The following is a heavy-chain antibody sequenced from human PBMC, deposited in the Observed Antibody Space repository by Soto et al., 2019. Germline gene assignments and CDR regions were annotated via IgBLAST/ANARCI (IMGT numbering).Heavy chain of an antibody. V-gene: IGHV3-21*01. CDR3: ARDRLVAATSAPPYCYYGMDV. CDR2: ISSSSRYI. Sequence: GGSLRLSCATSGFTFSSYSMNWVRQAPGMGLEWVSSISSSSRYIYYADSVRGRFTISRGNAKNSLYLQINSLRAEDTAVYYCARDRLVAATSAPPYCYYGMDVWRQGTTVTVSS. D-gene: IGHD2-15*01. CDR1: GFTFSSYS. J-gene: IGHJ6*02.